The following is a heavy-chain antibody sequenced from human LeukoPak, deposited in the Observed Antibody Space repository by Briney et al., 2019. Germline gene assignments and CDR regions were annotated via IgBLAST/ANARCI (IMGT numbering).Heavy chain of an antibody. J-gene: IGHJ5*02. Sequence: SETLSLTCTVSGYSISSGYYWGWIQQPPGKGLEWIGNIYHSGNTYYNPSLKSRITISIDMSKNQLSLKLTSVTAADTAVYYCTRNNWFDPWGQGTPVTVSS. CDR1: GYSISSGYY. CDR3: TRNNWFDP. CDR2: IYHSGNT. V-gene: IGHV4-38-2*02.